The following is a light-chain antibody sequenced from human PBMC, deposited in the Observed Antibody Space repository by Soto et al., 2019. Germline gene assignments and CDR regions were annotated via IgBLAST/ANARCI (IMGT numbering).Light chain of an antibody. Sequence: QSALTQPPSAPGSPGQSFTISCTGTSSDIGAYNYVSWYQQRPGKAPKLMIYEVSRRPSGVPYRFSGSKSGSTASLTVSGLHTEDEADYYCSSYAGNNTYVFGSGTK. J-gene: IGLJ1*01. CDR1: SSDIGAYNY. CDR2: EVS. CDR3: SSYAGNNTYV. V-gene: IGLV2-8*01.